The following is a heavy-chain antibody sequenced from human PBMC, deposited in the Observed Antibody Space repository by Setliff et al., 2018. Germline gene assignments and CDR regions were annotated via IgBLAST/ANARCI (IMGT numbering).Heavy chain of an antibody. Sequence: KPSETLSLTCSVSGGSISSGGFYWSWIRQSAGRGLEWIGHFHTGGATDYNLSLKSRVTISLDSSKNQFSLRLSSVTAVDAAVYFCARESATIGEFPLYYFDKWGQGTLVTVSS. CDR2: FHTGGAT. CDR1: GGSISSGGFY. V-gene: IGHV4-61*09. J-gene: IGHJ4*02. D-gene: IGHD3-10*01. CDR3: ARESATIGEFPLYYFDK.